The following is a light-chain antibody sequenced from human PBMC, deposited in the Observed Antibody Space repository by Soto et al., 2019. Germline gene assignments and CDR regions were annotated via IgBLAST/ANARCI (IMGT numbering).Light chain of an antibody. V-gene: IGLV4-69*01. CDR1: SGHSNYA. J-gene: IGLJ2*01. CDR2: LNRDGSH. CDR3: HTWGKGIGI. Sequence: QLVLTQSPSASASLGASVKLTCTLSSGHSNYAIAWHQQQPVKGPRYLMKLNRDGSHTKGDWIPNRFSGSSSGAERYLTISSLQYEDDSDYYYHTWGKGIGIFGGGTKVTVL.